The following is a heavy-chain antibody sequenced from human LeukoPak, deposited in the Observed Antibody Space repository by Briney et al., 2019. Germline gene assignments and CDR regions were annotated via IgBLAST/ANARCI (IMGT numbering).Heavy chain of an antibody. CDR3: AGDCSSTNCPIY. D-gene: IGHD2-2*01. Sequence: SETLSLTCAVYGGSFSAYSWSWIRQPPGKGLEWIGEINHSGSTNYNPSLKSRVAISVDTSKNPFSLQLSSVTAADTAVYYCAGDCSSTNCPIYWGQGTLVTVSS. CDR2: INHSGST. CDR1: GGSFSAYS. J-gene: IGHJ4*02. V-gene: IGHV4-34*01.